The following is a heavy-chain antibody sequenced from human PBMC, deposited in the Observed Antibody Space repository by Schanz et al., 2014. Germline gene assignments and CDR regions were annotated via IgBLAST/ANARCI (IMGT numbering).Heavy chain of an antibody. CDR3: AREDYLDSSGYSCGY. J-gene: IGHJ4*02. Sequence: QVQLVESGSELKKPGASVKVSCKASGYTLTHYAMNWVRQAPGQGPEWMGWINTNTGNPTYAQGFTGRFVFFLDTSVSTAYLQISSLKADDTAVYYCAREDYLDSSGYSCGYWGQGTLVTVSS. CDR1: GYTLTHYA. CDR2: INTNTGNP. D-gene: IGHD3-22*01. V-gene: IGHV7-4-1*02.